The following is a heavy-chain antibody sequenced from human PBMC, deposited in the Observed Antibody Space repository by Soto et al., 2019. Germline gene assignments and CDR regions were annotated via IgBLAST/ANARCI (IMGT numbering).Heavy chain of an antibody. D-gene: IGHD3-10*01. CDR2: INHNSGGT. CDR1: GYTFTGYY. CDR3: ARGLLWFGELLYYCDY. J-gene: IGHJ4*02. Sequence: QVQLVQSGAEVKKPGASVKVSCKASGYTFTGYYMHWVRQAPGQGLEWMGWINHNSGGTNYAQKCQGWVTMTRDTSITTAYMELSRLRSDVTAVYYCARGLLWFGELLYYCDYWGQGTLVTVSS. V-gene: IGHV1-2*04.